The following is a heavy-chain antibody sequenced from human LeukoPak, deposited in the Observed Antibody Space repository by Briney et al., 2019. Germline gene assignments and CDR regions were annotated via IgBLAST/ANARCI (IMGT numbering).Heavy chain of an antibody. CDR2: IYPGDSDT. CDR1: GYSFTSYW. CDR3: ARTVGDCSSGSCYRYYYYGMDV. V-gene: IGHV5-51*01. D-gene: IGHD2-15*01. J-gene: IGHJ6*02. Sequence: GESLKISCKGSGYSFTSYWIGWVRQMPGKGLEWMGIIYPGDSDTRYSPSFQGQVTISADKSISTAYLQWSSLKASDTAMYYCARTVGDCSSGSCYRYYYYGMDVWGQGTTVTVSS.